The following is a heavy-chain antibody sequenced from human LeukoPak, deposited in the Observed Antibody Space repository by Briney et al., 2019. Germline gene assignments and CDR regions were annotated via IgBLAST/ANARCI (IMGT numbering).Heavy chain of an antibody. CDR3: ARGKSGYAFDY. CDR1: GFTVSSNF. Sequence: GGSLRLSCAASGFTVSSNFMSWVRQAPGKGLEWVSVIYSGGTAYYADSVKGRFTISIDNSKNALYLQMSSLRAEDTAVYYCARGKSGYAFDYWGQGTLVTVSS. D-gene: IGHD5-12*01. CDR2: IYSGGTA. V-gene: IGHV3-53*01. J-gene: IGHJ4*02.